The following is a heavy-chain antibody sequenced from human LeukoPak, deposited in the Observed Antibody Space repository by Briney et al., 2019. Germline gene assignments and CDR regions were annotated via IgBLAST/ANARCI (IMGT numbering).Heavy chain of an antibody. D-gene: IGHD5-18*01. Sequence: GGSLRLSRAASGFTVNSIYMSWVRQAPGKGLEWVSVIYSGGTTQYADSVKGRFTVSRDNSKNTLYLQMNSLRAEDTAVYYCATKRGYNYGLDYWGQGTLVTVSS. CDR2: IYSGGTT. CDR3: ATKRGYNYGLDY. J-gene: IGHJ4*02. CDR1: GFTVNSIY. V-gene: IGHV3-53*01.